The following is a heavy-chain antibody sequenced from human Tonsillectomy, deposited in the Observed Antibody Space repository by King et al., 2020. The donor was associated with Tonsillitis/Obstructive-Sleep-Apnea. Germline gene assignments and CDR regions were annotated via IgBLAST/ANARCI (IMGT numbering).Heavy chain of an antibody. D-gene: IGHD6-13*01. J-gene: IGHJ4*02. CDR2: LYYTGSA. CDR1: GGSISSYF. V-gene: IGHV4-59*01. Sequence: QLQESGPGLVKPSETLSLTCTVSGGSISSYFWSWIRQPPGKGLEWIGCLYYTGSANYNPSLKSRVTISVGTSKNQFSLKLSSVTTADTAVYYCARLGGSSGWSDFDYWGQGTLVSVSS. CDR3: ARLGGSSGWSDFDY.